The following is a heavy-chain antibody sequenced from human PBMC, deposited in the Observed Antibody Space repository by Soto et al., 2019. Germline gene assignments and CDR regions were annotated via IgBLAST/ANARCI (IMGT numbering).Heavy chain of an antibody. CDR3: ARDGTYDSSGYYYYGIDY. V-gene: IGHV4-61*01. CDR2: IYYTGST. J-gene: IGHJ4*02. Sequence: PSETLSLTCTVSGGSVSSPNYYWSWIRQPPGKGLEWIGYIYYTGSTKYNPSLKSRVTISVDTSKNQFSLKLSSVTAADTAVYYCARDGTYDSSGYYYYGIDYWGQGTLVTVSS. CDR1: GGSVSSPNYY. D-gene: IGHD3-22*01.